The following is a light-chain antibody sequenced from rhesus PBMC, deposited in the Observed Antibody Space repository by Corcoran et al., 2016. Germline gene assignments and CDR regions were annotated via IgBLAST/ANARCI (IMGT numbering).Light chain of an antibody. Sequence: QSAPTQPPSVSGSTGQSVTISCTGTSSDIGGYNYVSWYQQHPGKAPKLMIYGVSNRPSGVSDRFSGSKSANTASLTISGLQAEDEADYYCCSFTTSSTYIFGAGTRLTVL. CDR1: SSDIGGYNY. J-gene: IGLJ1*01. CDR3: CSFTTSSTYI. V-gene: IGLV2S7*01. CDR2: GVS.